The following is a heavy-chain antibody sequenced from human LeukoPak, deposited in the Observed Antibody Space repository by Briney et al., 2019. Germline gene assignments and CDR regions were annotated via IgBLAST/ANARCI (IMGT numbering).Heavy chain of an antibody. J-gene: IGHJ3*02. V-gene: IGHV1-2*02. CDR3: ARDSAVVVPAADAFDI. CDR1: GYTFTGYY. CDR2: INPNSGGT. D-gene: IGHD2-2*01. Sequence: ASVKVSCKASGYTFTGYYMHWVRQAPGQGLEWMGWINPNSGGTNYAQKLQGRVTMTTDTSTSTAYVELRSLRSDDTAVYYCARDSAVVVPAADAFDIWGQGTMVTVSS.